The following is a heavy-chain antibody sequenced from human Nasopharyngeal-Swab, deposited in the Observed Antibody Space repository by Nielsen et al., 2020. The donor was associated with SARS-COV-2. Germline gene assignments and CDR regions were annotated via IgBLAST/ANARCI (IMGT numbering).Heavy chain of an antibody. CDR3: ARAGSSWYNAFDI. J-gene: IGHJ3*02. V-gene: IGHV3-11*05. Sequence: WIRQPPGKGLEWVSYISSSSSYTNYADSVKGRFTISRDNAKNSLYLQMNSLRAEDTAVYYCARAGSSWYNAFDIWGQRTMVTVSS. CDR2: ISSSSSYT. D-gene: IGHD6-13*01.